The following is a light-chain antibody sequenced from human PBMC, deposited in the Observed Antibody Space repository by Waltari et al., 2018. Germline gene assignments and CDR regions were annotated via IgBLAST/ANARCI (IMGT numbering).Light chain of an antibody. J-gene: IGKJ5*01. V-gene: IGKV3D-15*01. Sequence: EIVLTQSPATLSVSPGERVILSCRASQNIAGNLAWYQQIPGQPPRLLIYAASNRATGIPDRFSGSGSGTDFSLTISALQSEDFAVYFCQQYNDWLPITFGQGTRLE. CDR2: AAS. CDR3: QQYNDWLPIT. CDR1: QNIAGN.